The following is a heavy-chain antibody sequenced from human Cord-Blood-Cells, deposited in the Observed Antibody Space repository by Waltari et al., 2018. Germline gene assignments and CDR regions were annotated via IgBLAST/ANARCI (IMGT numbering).Heavy chain of an antibody. CDR1: GFTFSSYG. Sequence: QVQLVESGGGVVQPGRSLRLSCAASGFTFSSYGMHWVRQAPGKGLGWGAVISYDRSNKYYADSVKGRFTISRDNSKNTLYLQMNSLRAEDTAMYYCAKAPHYYDSSGYYFDYWGQGTLVTVSS. CDR3: AKAPHYYDSSGYYFDY. D-gene: IGHD3-22*01. CDR2: ISYDRSNK. V-gene: IGHV3-30*18. J-gene: IGHJ4*02.